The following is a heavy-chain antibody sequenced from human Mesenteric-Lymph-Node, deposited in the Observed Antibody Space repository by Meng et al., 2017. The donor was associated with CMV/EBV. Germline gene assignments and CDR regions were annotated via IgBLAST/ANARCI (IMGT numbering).Heavy chain of an antibody. CDR1: GVTVRNSF. J-gene: IGHJ4*02. V-gene: IGHV3-53*01. CDR2: IYPGGST. Sequence: LSCAASGVTVRNSFMSWVRQAPGKGLEWVSVIYPGGSTYYADSVKGRFTISRDNSRNMVYLQMNSLRAEDTALYYCAKDRDSSSWFDYWGQGTLVTVSS. CDR3: AKDRDSSSWFDY. D-gene: IGHD6-13*01.